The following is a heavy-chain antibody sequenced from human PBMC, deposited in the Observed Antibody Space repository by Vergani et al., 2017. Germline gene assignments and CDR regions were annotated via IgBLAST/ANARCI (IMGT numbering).Heavy chain of an antibody. V-gene: IGHV3-23*01. Sequence: EVQLLESGGGLVQPGGSLRLSCAASGFTFSSYAMSWVRQAPGQGLEWVSAISGSGGSTYYADSVKGRFTISRDNSKNTLYLQMNSLRAEDTAVYYCAKALPEWGGDCYPHDAVDIWGQGTMVTVSS. J-gene: IGHJ3*02. D-gene: IGHD2-21*02. CDR3: AKALPEWGGDCYPHDAVDI. CDR1: GFTFSSYA. CDR2: ISGSGGST.